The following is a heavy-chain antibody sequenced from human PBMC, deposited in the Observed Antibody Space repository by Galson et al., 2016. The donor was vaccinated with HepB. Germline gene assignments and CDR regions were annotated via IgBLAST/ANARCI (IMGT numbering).Heavy chain of an antibody. CDR2: IKVYNGNT. D-gene: IGHD2/OR15-2a*01. CDR3: ARDSTRELSDAFDL. CDR1: GYSFTSYS. Sequence: SVKVSCKASGYSFTSYSINWVRQAPGQGLEWMGWIKVYNGNTNYAEKVQDRVTVTTDTSTTTAYMELRSLRSDDTAVYYCARDSTRELSDAFDLWGQGTMVTVSS. J-gene: IGHJ3*01. V-gene: IGHV1-18*01.